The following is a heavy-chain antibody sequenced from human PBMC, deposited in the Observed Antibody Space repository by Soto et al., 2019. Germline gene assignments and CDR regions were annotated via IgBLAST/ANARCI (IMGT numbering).Heavy chain of an antibody. V-gene: IGHV1-24*01. CDR3: ATFWSGYPYFDY. CDR2: FDPEDGET. CDR1: GYTLTELS. D-gene: IGHD3-3*01. Sequence: ASVKVSCKVSGYTLTELSMHWVRQAPGKGLEWMGGFDPEDGETIYAQKFQGRVTMTEDTSTDTAYMELSSLRSEDTAVYYCATFWSGYPYFDYWAQRTLVTVSS. J-gene: IGHJ4*02.